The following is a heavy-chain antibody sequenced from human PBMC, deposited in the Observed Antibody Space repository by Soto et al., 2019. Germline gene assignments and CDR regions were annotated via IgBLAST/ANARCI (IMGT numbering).Heavy chain of an antibody. V-gene: IGHV3-30*18. Sequence: GGSLRLSCAASGFTFSSYGMHWVRQAPGKGLEWVAVISYDGSNKYYADSVKGRFTISRDNSKNTLYLQMNSLRAEDTAVYYCAKDRSYFDWFRWFDPWGQGTLVTVSS. J-gene: IGHJ5*02. CDR2: ISYDGSNK. CDR3: AKDRSYFDWFRWFDP. D-gene: IGHD3-9*01. CDR1: GFTFSSYG.